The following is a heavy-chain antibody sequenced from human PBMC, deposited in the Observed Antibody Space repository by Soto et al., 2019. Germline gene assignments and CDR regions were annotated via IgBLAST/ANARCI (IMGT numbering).Heavy chain of an antibody. V-gene: IGHV1-18*01. CDR2: ISAYNGNT. Sequence: ASVKVSCKASGYTFTSYGISWVRQAPGQGLEWMGWISAYNGNTNYAQKLQGRVTMTTDTSTSTAYMELRSLRSDDTAVYYCARVSYYGSGSYQTDNWFDHWGQGTLVTVSS. J-gene: IGHJ5*02. CDR1: GYTFTSYG. D-gene: IGHD3-10*01. CDR3: ARVSYYGSGSYQTDNWFDH.